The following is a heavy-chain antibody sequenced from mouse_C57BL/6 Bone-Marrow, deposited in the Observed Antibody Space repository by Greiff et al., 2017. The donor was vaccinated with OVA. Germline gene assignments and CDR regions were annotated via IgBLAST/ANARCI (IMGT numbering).Heavy chain of an antibody. Sequence: DVMLVESGGGLVQPGGSLSLSCAASGFTFTDYYMSWVRQPPGKALEWLGFIRNKANGYTTEYSASVKGRFTISRDNSQSILYLQMNALRAEDSATYYCARDVITTYYFDYWGQGTTLTVSS. CDR3: ARDVITTYYFDY. J-gene: IGHJ2*01. V-gene: IGHV7-3*01. D-gene: IGHD2-4*01. CDR1: GFTFTDYY. CDR2: IRNKANGYTT.